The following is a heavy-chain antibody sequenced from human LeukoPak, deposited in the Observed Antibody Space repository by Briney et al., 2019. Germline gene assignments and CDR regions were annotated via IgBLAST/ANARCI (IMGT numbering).Heavy chain of an antibody. Sequence: GGSLRLSCAASGFTFTRHWMGWVRQAPGKGLEWVASVKKDGNQYSVDSVKGRFIISRDNARNSLSLLMSSLRVEDTAIYFCARGPDYGDRLDYFDYWGQGTLVTVSS. D-gene: IGHD4-17*01. J-gene: IGHJ4*02. CDR2: VKKDGNQ. V-gene: IGHV3-7*01. CDR1: GFTFTRHW. CDR3: ARGPDYGDRLDYFDY.